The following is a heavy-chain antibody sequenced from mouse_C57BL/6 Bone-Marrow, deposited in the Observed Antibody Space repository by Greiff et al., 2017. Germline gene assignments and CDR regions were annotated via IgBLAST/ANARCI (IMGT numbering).Heavy chain of an antibody. Sequence: QVQLQQSGAELARPGASVKLSCKASGYTFTSYGISWVKQSTGQGLEWIGEIYPRSGNTYYNEKFKGKATLTADKSSSTAYMELRSLTSEDSAVYFCARHSRGYYAMDYWGQGTSVTVSS. CDR3: ARHSRGYYAMDY. CDR2: IYPRSGNT. CDR1: GYTFTSYG. D-gene: IGHD3-3*01. V-gene: IGHV1-81*01. J-gene: IGHJ4*01.